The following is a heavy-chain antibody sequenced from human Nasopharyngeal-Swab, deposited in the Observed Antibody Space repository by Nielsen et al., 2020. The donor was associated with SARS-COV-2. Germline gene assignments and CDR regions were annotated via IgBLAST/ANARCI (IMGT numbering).Heavy chain of an antibody. J-gene: IGHJ3*02. V-gene: IGHV4-39*07. CDR2: IDYSGNT. D-gene: IGHD5-18*01. CDR1: GGSISNSYY. CDR3: ARVDTYGPELKGAFDI. Sequence: LSLTCTVSGGSISNSYYWGWIRQPPGRGLEWIGSIDYSGNTDYNLSLKSRVTTSVDTSKNQFSLRLSSVTAADTAIYYCARVDTYGPELKGAFDIWGQGTVV.